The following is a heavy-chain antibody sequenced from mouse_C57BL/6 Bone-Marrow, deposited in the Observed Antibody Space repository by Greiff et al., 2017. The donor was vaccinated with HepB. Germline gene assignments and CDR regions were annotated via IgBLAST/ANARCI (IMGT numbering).Heavy chain of an antibody. D-gene: IGHD1-1*01. CDR1: GSTFTSYG. CDR3: ARGYYGPWFAY. J-gene: IGHJ3*01. CDR2: IYPRSGNT. Sequence: QVQLQQSGAELARPGASVKLSCKASGSTFTSYGISWVKQRTGQGLEWIGEIYPRSGNTYYNEKFKGKATLTADKSSSTAYMELRSLTSEDSAVYFCARGYYGPWFAYWGQGTLVTVSA. V-gene: IGHV1-81*01.